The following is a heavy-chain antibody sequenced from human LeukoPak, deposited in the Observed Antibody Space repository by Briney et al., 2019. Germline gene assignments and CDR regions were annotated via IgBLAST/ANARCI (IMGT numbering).Heavy chain of an antibody. CDR3: ASMWSGYYNRRLYYMDV. D-gene: IGHD3-3*01. J-gene: IGHJ6*03. CDR2: IIPIFGTA. Sequence: SVTVSCKASGGTFSSYSISWVRQAPGQGLEWMGGIIPIFGTANYAQKFQGRVTITTDESTSTAYMELSSLRSEDTAVYYCASMWSGYYNRRLYYMDVWGKGTTVTVSS. V-gene: IGHV1-69*05. CDR1: GGTFSSYS.